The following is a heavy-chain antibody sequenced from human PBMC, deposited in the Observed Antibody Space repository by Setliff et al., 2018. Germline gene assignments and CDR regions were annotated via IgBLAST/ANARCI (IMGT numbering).Heavy chain of an antibody. D-gene: IGHD6-13*01. CDR2: TITMFDRP. Sequence: GASVKVSCKTSGGTFKNHAISWVRQAPGQGLEWMGGTITMFDRPNYAQKFQGRVAITADESTNTAYIEISSLRYEDTAVYYCARGNMDVVAAGGKYSGLAFWGQGTTVTVSS. CDR3: ARGNMDVVAAGGKYSGLAF. V-gene: IGHV1-69*13. CDR1: GGTFKNHA. J-gene: IGHJ6*02.